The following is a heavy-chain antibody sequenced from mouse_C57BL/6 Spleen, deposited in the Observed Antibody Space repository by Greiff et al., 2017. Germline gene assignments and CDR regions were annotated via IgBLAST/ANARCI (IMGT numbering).Heavy chain of an antibody. D-gene: IGHD4-1*01. CDR1: GFTFSSYG. CDR3: ARHPNWDFDY. J-gene: IGHJ2*01. V-gene: IGHV5-6*01. Sequence: EVKLVESGGDLVKPGGSLKLSCAASGFTFSSYGMSWVRQTPDKRLEWVATISSGGSYTYYPDSVKGRFTISRDNAKKTLYLQMSSLKSEDTAMYYCARHPNWDFDYWGQGTTLTVSS. CDR2: ISSGGSYT.